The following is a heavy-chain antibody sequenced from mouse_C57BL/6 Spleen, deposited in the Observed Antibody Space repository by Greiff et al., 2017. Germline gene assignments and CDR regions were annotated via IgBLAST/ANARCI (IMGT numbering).Heavy chain of an antibody. J-gene: IGHJ1*03. CDR1: GYAFSSSW. CDR3: ARSPYYYGSREYFDV. CDR2: IYPGDGDT. D-gene: IGHD1-1*01. Sequence: VQLQQSGPELVKPGASVKISCKASGYAFSSSWMNWVKQRPGKGLEWIGRIYPGDGDTNYNGKFKGKATLTADKSSSTAYMQLSSLTSEDSAVYVCARSPYYYGSREYFDVWGTGTTVTVSS. V-gene: IGHV1-82*01.